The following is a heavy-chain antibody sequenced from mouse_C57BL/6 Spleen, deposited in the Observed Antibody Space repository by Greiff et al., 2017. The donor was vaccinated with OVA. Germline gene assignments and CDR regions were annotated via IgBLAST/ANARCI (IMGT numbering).Heavy chain of an antibody. V-gene: IGHV1-7*01. D-gene: IGHD3-2*02. CDR2: INPRSGYT. Sequence: QVQLKESGAELVKPGASVKLSCKASGYTFTSYWMHWVKQRPGQGLEWIGYINPRSGYTKYNQKLKDKATLTADKSSSTAYMQLSSLTYKYSAVYYCARGDSSGYDYAMDYWGQGTSVTVSS. J-gene: IGHJ4*01. CDR3: ARGDSSGYDYAMDY. CDR1: GYTFTSYW.